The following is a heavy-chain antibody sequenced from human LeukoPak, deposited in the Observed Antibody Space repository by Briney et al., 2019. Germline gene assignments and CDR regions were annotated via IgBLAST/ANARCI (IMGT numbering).Heavy chain of an antibody. CDR2: IYYSGST. Sequence: SETLSLTCTVSGGSISSGGYYWSWIRQHPGKGLEWIGYIYYSGSTYYNPSLKSRVTISVDTSKNQFSLKLSSVTAADTAVYYCARGRFNRYYGSGSYYNFDYWGQGTLVTVSS. CDR1: GGSISSGGYY. V-gene: IGHV4-31*03. CDR3: ARGRFNRYYGSGSYYNFDY. D-gene: IGHD3-10*01. J-gene: IGHJ4*02.